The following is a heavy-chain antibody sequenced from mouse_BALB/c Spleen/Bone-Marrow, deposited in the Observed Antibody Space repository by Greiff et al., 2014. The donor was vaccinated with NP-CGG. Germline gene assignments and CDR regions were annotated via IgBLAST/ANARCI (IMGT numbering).Heavy chain of an antibody. CDR3: TREDYRYGAS. D-gene: IGHD2-14*01. Sequence: QVQLQQSGAELVKPGASVKLSCKASGYTFTSYFIYWVKQRPGQGLEWIGEINPSNGGTNFNEKFKSKATLTVDESSSTAYMQLSSLTSEDSAVYYCTREDYRYGASWGQGTLVTVSA. CDR1: GYTFTSYF. CDR2: INPSNGGT. J-gene: IGHJ3*01. V-gene: IGHV1S81*02.